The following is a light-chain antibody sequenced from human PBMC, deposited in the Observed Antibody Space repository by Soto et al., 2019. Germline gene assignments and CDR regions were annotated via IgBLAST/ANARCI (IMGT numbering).Light chain of an antibody. V-gene: IGLV2-23*01. CDR3: CSYAGLNTYV. Sequence: QSALTQPASVSGSPGQSITISCTGTSSDVGSYNLVSWYQQHAGKAPKLMIFEASKRPSGVSNRVSGSKSGITASLTISGLQAEDEADYYCCSYAGLNTYVFGTGTKLTVL. CDR2: EAS. J-gene: IGLJ1*01. CDR1: SSDVGSYNL.